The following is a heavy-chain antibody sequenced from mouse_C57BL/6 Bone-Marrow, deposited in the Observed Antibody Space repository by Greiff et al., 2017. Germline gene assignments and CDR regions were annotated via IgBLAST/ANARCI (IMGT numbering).Heavy chain of an antibody. Sequence: VQLQQSGAELVKPGASVKLSCTASGFNIKDYYMHWVKQRTEQGLEWIGRIDPEDGETKYAPKFQGKATITADTSSSYLQLSSLTSEDTAVYYCARSSGYYYDFDYWGQGTTLTVSS. D-gene: IGHD2-3*01. V-gene: IGHV14-2*01. CDR2: IDPEDGET. J-gene: IGHJ2*01. CDR1: GFNIKDYY. CDR3: ARSSGYYYDFDY.